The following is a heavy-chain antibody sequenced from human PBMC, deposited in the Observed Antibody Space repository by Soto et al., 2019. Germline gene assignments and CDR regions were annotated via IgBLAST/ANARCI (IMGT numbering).Heavy chain of an antibody. CDR2: ISYSGST. Sequence: SDTLSLTCTVSGGSISSYYWNWIRQPPGKGLEWIGYISYSGSTNYNPSLKSRVTISVDTSKNQFSLKLSSVTAADTAVYYCARLACSGGSCYHFDYWGQGTLVTVSS. D-gene: IGHD2-15*01. CDR3: ARLACSGGSCYHFDY. J-gene: IGHJ4*02. V-gene: IGHV4-59*12. CDR1: GGSISSYY.